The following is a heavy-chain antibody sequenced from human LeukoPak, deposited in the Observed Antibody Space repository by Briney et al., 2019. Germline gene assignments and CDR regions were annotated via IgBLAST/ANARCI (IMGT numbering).Heavy chain of an antibody. V-gene: IGHV3-21*01. J-gene: IGHJ4*02. CDR3: ARDRGYNIASWGV. CDR1: GFTFSSYS. CDR2: ISSSSSYI. Sequence: GGSLRLSCAASGFTFSSYSMNRVRQAPGKGLEWVSSISSSSSYIYYADSVKGRFTISRDNAKNSLYLQMNSLRAEDTAVYYCARDRGYNIASWGVWGQGTLVTVSS. D-gene: IGHD5-24*01.